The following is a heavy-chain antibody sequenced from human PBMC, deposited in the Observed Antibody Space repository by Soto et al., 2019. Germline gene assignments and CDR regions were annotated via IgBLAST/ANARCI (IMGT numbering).Heavy chain of an antibody. CDR3: ARQIYDSDTGPNFQYYFDS. V-gene: IGHV5-10-1*01. D-gene: IGHD5-18*01. J-gene: IGHJ4*02. CDR2: IDPSDSQT. Sequence: PGESLKISCKGSGYSFAGYWITWVRQKPGKGLEWMGRIDPSDSQTYYSPSFRGHVTISATKSITTVFLQWSSLRTSDTAMYYCARQIYDSDTGPNFQYYFDSWGQGTPVTVSS. CDR1: GYSFAGYW.